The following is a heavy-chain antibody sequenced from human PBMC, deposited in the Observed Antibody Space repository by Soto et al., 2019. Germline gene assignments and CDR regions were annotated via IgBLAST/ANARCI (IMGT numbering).Heavy chain of an antibody. D-gene: IGHD3-10*01. CDR3: ARSGDGNWFDP. J-gene: IGHJ5*02. V-gene: IGHV1-46*02. CDR1: GYTFNTYY. Sequence: ASVKVSCKSSGYTFNTYYLHWLRQAPGQALEWMGVIHPSGGGTTYAQKFLGRVTVTRVTSTSTVFMELMSLRSDDTAIYYCARSGDGNWFDPWGQGTLVTVPQ. CDR2: IHPSGGGT.